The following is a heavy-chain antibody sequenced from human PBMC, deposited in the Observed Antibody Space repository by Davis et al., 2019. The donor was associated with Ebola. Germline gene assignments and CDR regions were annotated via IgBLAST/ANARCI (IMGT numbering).Heavy chain of an antibody. CDR1: GGSVSSASYY. CDR2: IHYSGSI. CDR3: ARSRAEYYYDSSGYDTRLSGFDY. V-gene: IGHV4-61*03. Sequence: MPGGSLRLSCTVSGGSVSSASYYWSWIRQPPGKGLEWTGYIHYSGSIKYNTSLKSRVTISVDASKNHFSLKLSSVTAADTAVYYCARSRAEYYYDSSGYDTRLSGFDYWGQGTLVTVSS. J-gene: IGHJ4*02. D-gene: IGHD3-22*01.